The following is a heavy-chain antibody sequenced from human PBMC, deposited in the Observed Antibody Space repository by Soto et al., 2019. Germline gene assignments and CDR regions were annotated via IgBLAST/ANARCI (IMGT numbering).Heavy chain of an antibody. Sequence: KGLXXVSGINWRGSATGYADFVRGRFTISRDNAKNSLYLQLNSLRLEDTALYYXXXXXXXXXXXXXXXXXXFDVWGKGTTVTVSS. V-gene: IGHV3-20*03. CDR2: INWRGSAT. J-gene: IGHJ6*04. CDR3: XXXXXXXXXXXXXXXXXFDV.